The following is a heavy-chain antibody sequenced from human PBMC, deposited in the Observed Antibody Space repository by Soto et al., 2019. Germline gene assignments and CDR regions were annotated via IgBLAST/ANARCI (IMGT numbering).Heavy chain of an antibody. Sequence: QVQLVESGGGVVQPGRSLRLSCAASGFTYSTFGMHWVRQAPGKGLEWVAVIAAGGRAQYYADSVKGRFTISRDNSENPLLLQKNNLGSEDTAVYYCAKEFFSPQAYWFFDLWGRGTLVTVSS. CDR1: GFTYSTFG. J-gene: IGHJ2*01. V-gene: IGHV3-30*18. D-gene: IGHD3-3*01. CDR2: IAAGGRAQ. CDR3: AKEFFSPQAYWFFDL.